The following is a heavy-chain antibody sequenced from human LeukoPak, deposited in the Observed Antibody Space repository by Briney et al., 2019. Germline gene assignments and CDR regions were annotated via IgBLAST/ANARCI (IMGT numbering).Heavy chain of an antibody. CDR3: ARGHTAAAGTSYWFDP. CDR1: GYTFTSYD. CDR2: MNPNSGNT. D-gene: IGHD6-13*01. Sequence: GASVKVSCKASGYTFTSYDINWVRQATGQGLGWMGWMNPNSGNTGYAQNFQGRVTMTKNTSISTAYMGLSSLRSDDTALYYCARGHTAAAGTSYWFDPWGQGTLVTVSS. V-gene: IGHV1-8*01. J-gene: IGHJ5*02.